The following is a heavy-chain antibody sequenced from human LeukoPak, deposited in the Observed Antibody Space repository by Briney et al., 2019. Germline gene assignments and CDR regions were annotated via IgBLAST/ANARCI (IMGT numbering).Heavy chain of an antibody. CDR1: GFXFSNYW. CDR3: ARDSIAAAGDFDY. CDR2: IDSDGSGR. J-gene: IGHJ4*02. Sequence: GGSLRLSCAASGFXFSNYWIHWVRQAPGKGPVWVSRIDSDGSGRSYADSVKGRFTISRDNAKNTLFLQMNSLRAEDTAVYYCARDSIAAAGDFDYWGQGTLVTVSS. D-gene: IGHD6-13*01. V-gene: IGHV3-74*01.